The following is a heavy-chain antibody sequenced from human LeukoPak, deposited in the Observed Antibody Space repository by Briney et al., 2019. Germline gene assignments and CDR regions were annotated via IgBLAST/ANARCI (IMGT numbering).Heavy chain of an antibody. CDR3: ARSGLWGSGSYTYDY. D-gene: IGHD3-10*01. Sequence: EASVKVSCKASGYTFTSYGISWVRQAPGQGLEWMGWISAYNGNTNYAQKLQGRVTMTTDTSTSTAYMELRSLRSDDTVVYYCARSGLWGSGSYTYDYWGQGTLVTVSS. V-gene: IGHV1-18*04. CDR1: GYTFTSYG. CDR2: ISAYNGNT. J-gene: IGHJ4*02.